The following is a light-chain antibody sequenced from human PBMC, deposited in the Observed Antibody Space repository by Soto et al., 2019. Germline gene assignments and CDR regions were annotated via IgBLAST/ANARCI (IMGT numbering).Light chain of an antibody. Sequence: QSVLTQPPSASGSPGQSVTISCTGTSSDVGGYNYVSWYQQHPGKAPKLMIYDVSERPSGVPDRFSGSKSGNTASLNVSRLQAEDEAESYCSSYGGSNNLIFGGGTKLTVL. J-gene: IGLJ2*01. CDR3: SSYGGSNNLI. CDR1: SSDVGGYNY. V-gene: IGLV2-8*01. CDR2: DVS.